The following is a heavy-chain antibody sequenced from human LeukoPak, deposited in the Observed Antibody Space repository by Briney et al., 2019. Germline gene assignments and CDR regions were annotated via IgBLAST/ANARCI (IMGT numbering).Heavy chain of an antibody. D-gene: IGHD3-10*01. Sequence: GGTLRLSCAASGFTFSSYGMSWVRQAPGKGLEWVSAISGSGGSTYYADSVKGRFTISRDNSKNTLYLQMNSLRPEDTAVYYCAKDRQLVWLGEADYWGQGTLATVSS. V-gene: IGHV3-23*01. J-gene: IGHJ4*02. CDR2: ISGSGGST. CDR1: GFTFSSYG. CDR3: AKDRQLVWLGEADY.